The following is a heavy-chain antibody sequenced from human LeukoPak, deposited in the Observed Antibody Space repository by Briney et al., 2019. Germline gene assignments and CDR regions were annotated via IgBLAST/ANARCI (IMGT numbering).Heavy chain of an antibody. V-gene: IGHV4-4*07. CDR3: ARGTEMTSSSGYYSFDY. CDR2: IYMGTT. Sequence: SETLSLTCTVSGGSISTFFWTWIRQSAGKGLEWIGRIYMGTTYYNPSVESRATISVDTSNNRFSLKPTSLTAADTAVYYCARGTEMTSSSGYYSFDYWGRGSLVTVSS. CDR1: GGSISTFF. D-gene: IGHD3-22*01. J-gene: IGHJ4*02.